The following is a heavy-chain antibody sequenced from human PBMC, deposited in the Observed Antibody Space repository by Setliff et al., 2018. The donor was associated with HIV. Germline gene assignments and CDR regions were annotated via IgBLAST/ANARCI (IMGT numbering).Heavy chain of an antibody. D-gene: IGHD5-12*01. Sequence: PSETLSLTCSVSGGSITSGGHYWSWIRHLPGKGLEWIGYIHYTGSNFYNPSLTDRLTLSVDTSDNQFSLKLTSVTAADTAVYYCARGGNSRAAWFDSWGQGTLVTSPQ. CDR3: ARGGNSRAAWFDS. CDR2: IHYTGSN. CDR1: GGSITSGGHY. V-gene: IGHV4-31*02. J-gene: IGHJ5*01.